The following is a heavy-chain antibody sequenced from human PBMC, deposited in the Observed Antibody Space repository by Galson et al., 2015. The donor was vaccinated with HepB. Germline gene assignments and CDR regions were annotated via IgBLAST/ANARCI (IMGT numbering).Heavy chain of an antibody. CDR2: IIPIFGAT. J-gene: IGHJ6*03. D-gene: IGHD2-2*01. Sequence: SVKVSCKASGGAFSSDAISWVRQAPGQGLEWMGGIIPIFGATNYAQKFQGRVTITADESTTTAYMELSTLRSEDTAVYYCARGRRYCGSTTCYAYYYSYYMDVWGKGTTVTVSS. CDR1: GGAFSSDA. V-gene: IGHV1-69*13. CDR3: ARGRRYCGSTTCYAYYYSYYMDV.